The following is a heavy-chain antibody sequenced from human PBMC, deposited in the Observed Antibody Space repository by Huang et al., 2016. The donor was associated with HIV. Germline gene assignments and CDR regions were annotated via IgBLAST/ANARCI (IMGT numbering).Heavy chain of an antibody. CDR2: ISYDAKTK. Sequence: QVQLVESGGGVVQPGRSLRISCAASGFTFSSYGMHWVRQAQGEGLGWVAVISYDAKTKYYADYVKGRFSISRDNSKTTVYLQLNSLRVEDTAVYYCAKGGSAAAVLDFWGQGTLVTVSS. V-gene: IGHV3-30*18. CDR3: AKGGSAAAVLDF. J-gene: IGHJ4*02. CDR1: GFTFSSYG. D-gene: IGHD6-13*01.